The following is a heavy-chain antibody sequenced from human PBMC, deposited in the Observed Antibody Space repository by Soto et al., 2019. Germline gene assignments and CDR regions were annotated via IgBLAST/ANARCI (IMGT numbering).Heavy chain of an antibody. CDR3: AKGSIQYSASIDY. V-gene: IGHV3-23*01. Sequence: EVELLESGGGLIHPGESLRLSCAASGFSFSSYAMIWVRQAPGKGLEWVSVMSARGGTSYFADSVKGRFSMSRDNSKNMFYLEMNSLRAEDTAIYFCAKGSIQYSASIDYWGQGTLVSVSS. CDR1: GFSFSSYA. J-gene: IGHJ4*02. D-gene: IGHD5-12*01. CDR2: MSARGGTS.